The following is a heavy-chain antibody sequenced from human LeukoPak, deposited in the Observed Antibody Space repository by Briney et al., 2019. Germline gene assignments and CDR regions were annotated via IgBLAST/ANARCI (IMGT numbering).Heavy chain of an antibody. D-gene: IGHD5-12*01. V-gene: IGHV4-31*03. Sequence: SQTLSLTCTVSGGSISNDGNYWSWIRQHPGKGLEWIGYIYYSGITYYNPSLKSRVTISVDTSKNQFSLKLSSVTAADTALYYCARYSGTKRDFDYWGQGTLVTVSS. J-gene: IGHJ4*02. CDR1: GGSISNDGNY. CDR3: ARYSGTKRDFDY. CDR2: IYYSGIT.